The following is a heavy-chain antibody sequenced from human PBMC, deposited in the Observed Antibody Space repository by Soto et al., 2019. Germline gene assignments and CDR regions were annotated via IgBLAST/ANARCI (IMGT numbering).Heavy chain of an antibody. Sequence: GGSLRLCCAASGFTFSSYGMHWVRQAPGKGLEWVAVIWYDGSNKYYADSVKGRFTISRDNSKNTLYLQMNSLRAEDTAVYYCARDVAVAGTGVNYWGQGTLVTVSS. CDR2: IWYDGSNK. J-gene: IGHJ4*02. D-gene: IGHD6-19*01. CDR3: ARDVAVAGTGVNY. CDR1: GFTFSSYG. V-gene: IGHV3-33*01.